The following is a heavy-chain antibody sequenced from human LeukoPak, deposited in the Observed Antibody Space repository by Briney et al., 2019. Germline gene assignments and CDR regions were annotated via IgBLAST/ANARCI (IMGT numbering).Heavy chain of an antibody. J-gene: IGHJ4*02. CDR1: GFTFTSFW. V-gene: IGHV3-7*03. Sequence: GGSLRLSCAASGFTFTSFWLNWVRQASGKGLEWVANIKRDGSEKYYLDSVKGRFTISRDNAKNSLYLQMNNLRAEDTAVYYCARGYGSGSCLDYWGQGTLVTVSS. CDR3: ARGYGSGSCLDY. D-gene: IGHD3-10*01. CDR2: IKRDGSEK.